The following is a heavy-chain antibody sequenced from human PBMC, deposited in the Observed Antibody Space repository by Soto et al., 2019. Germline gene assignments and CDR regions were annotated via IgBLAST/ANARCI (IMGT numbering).Heavy chain of an antibody. CDR1: GGTFSSYA. CDR3: ARAPRTAMVFYYGMDV. Sequence: QVQLVQSGAEVKKPGSSVKVSCKASGGTFSSYAISWVRQAPGQGLEWMGGIIPIFGTANYAQKFQGRVTITADKSTSTAYMEVSSLRSEDTAVYYCARAPRTAMVFYYGMDVWGQGTTVTVSS. V-gene: IGHV1-69*06. CDR2: IIPIFGTA. D-gene: IGHD5-18*01. J-gene: IGHJ6*02.